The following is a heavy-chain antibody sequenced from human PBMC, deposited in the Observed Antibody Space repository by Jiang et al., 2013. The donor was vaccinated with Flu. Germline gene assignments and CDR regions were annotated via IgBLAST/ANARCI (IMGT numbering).Heavy chain of an antibody. Sequence: GAEVKKPGASVKVSCKASGYTFTNYYMHWVRQAPGQGLEWMGIINPSGGGTSYAQNFQGRVTMTRDTSTSTLYMELSSLRSEDTAVYYCARDMDGVSGVSSYWGQGTLVTVSS. CDR1: GYTFTNYY. CDR3: ARDMDGVSGVSSY. J-gene: IGHJ4*02. CDR2: INPSGGGT. V-gene: IGHV1-46*01. D-gene: IGHD5/OR15-5a*01.